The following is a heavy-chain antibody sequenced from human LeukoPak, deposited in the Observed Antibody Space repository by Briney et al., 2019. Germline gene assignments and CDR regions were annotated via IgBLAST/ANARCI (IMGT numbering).Heavy chain of an antibody. V-gene: IGHV4-59*08. CDR3: ARRGGHGGSFDY. Sequence: SETLSLTCAVSGGSFTGHYWSWIRQPPGKALGWIGYVYSSGTTTYNPSLESRVTISVDTSKNQFSLKLSSVTAADTAVYYCARRGGHGGSFDYWGQGTLVTVSS. D-gene: IGHD4-23*01. J-gene: IGHJ4*02. CDR1: GGSFTGHY. CDR2: VYSSGTT.